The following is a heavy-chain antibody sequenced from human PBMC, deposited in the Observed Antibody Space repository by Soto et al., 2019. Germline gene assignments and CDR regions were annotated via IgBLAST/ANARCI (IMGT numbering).Heavy chain of an antibody. J-gene: IGHJ4*02. CDR2: ISGSGGST. Sequence: PGGSLRLSCAASGFTFSSYAMSWVRQAPGKGLEWVSAISGSGGSTYYADSVKGRFTISRDNSKNTLYLQMNSLRAEDTAVYYCAKGGYYDFWSGSTAADYWGQGTLVTVSS. V-gene: IGHV3-23*01. D-gene: IGHD3-3*01. CDR3: AKGGYYDFWSGSTAADY. CDR1: GFTFSSYA.